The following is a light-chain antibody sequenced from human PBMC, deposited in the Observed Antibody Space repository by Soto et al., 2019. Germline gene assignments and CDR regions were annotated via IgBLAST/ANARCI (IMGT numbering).Light chain of an antibody. CDR3: QQRSDWPRT. V-gene: IGKV3-11*01. Sequence: ETVLTQSPATLSLSPGERATLSCRASQSVSSSLAWYQQKPCQAPRLLIYDASNRATGIPARFSGSGSGTDFTLTISSLEPEDFAVYYCQQRSDWPRTFGQGTKLEIK. CDR1: QSVSSS. J-gene: IGKJ2*01. CDR2: DAS.